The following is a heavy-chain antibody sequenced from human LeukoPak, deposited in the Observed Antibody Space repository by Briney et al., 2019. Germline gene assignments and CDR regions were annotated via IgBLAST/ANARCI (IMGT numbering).Heavy chain of an antibody. CDR2: IYYSGST. CDR1: GGSISSSSYY. Sequence: PSETLSLTCTVSGGSISSSSYYWGWIRQPPGKGLEWIGSIYYSGSTYYNPSLKSRVTISVDTSKNQFSLKLSSVTAADTAVYYCARVPSQLELGLYYFDYWGQGTLVTVSS. V-gene: IGHV4-39*07. D-gene: IGHD1-7*01. J-gene: IGHJ4*02. CDR3: ARVPSQLELGLYYFDY.